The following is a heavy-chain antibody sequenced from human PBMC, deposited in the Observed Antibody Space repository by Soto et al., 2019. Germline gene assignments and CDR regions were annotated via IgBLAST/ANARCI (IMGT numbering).Heavy chain of an antibody. CDR3: AKDLGRGSEIGAPREEYYCYYGMDV. J-gene: IGHJ6*02. CDR2: ISGSGGST. CDR1: GFTFSSYA. V-gene: IGHV3-23*01. D-gene: IGHD1-26*01. Sequence: PGGSLRLSCAASGFTFSSYAMSWVRQAPGKGLEWVSAISGSGGSTYYADSVKGRFTISRDNSKNTLYLQMNSLRAEDTAVYYCAKDLGRGSEIGAPREEYYCYYGMDVWGQGTTVT.